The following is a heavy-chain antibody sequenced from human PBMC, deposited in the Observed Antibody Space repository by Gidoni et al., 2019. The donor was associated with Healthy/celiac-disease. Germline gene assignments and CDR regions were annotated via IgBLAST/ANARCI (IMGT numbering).Heavy chain of an antibody. Sequence: SWIRQPAGKGLEWIGRIYTSGSTNYNPSLKSRVTMSVDTSKTQFSLKLSSVTAADTAVYYCARGPVFGVVRGWFDPWGQGTLVTVSS. V-gene: IGHV4-4*07. CDR3: ARGPVFGVVRGWFDP. D-gene: IGHD3-3*01. J-gene: IGHJ5*02. CDR2: IYTSGST.